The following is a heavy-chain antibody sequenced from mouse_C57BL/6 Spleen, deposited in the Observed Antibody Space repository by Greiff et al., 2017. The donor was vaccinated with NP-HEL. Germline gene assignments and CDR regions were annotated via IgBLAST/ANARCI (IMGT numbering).Heavy chain of an antibody. V-gene: IGHV1-22*01. CDR3: ARLGYYGSSLYWYFDV. Sequence: VQLQQSGPELVKPGASVKMSCKASGYTFTDYNMHWVKQSHGKSLEWIGYINPNNGGTSYNQKFKGKATLTVNKSSSTAYMELRSLTSEDSAVYYCARLGYYGSSLYWYFDVWGTGTTVTVSS. J-gene: IGHJ1*03. CDR1: GYTFTDYN. D-gene: IGHD1-1*01. CDR2: INPNNGGT.